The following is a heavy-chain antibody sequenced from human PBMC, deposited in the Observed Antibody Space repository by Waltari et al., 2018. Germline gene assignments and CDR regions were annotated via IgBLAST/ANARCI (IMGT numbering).Heavy chain of an antibody. Sequence: EEKMVEYGGGWVQPGGSLRLSCTGSGFPCNKYWLHGVRQDPGKGPEWISHINFDGSDTDYADSVRGRFTISRDNVKRTLLLQMNGLRGEDTAVYFCARVTLLRGAHWGQGTLVTVSS. D-gene: IGHD3-10*01. J-gene: IGHJ4*02. CDR2: INFDGSDT. CDR1: GFPCNKYW. V-gene: IGHV3-74*01. CDR3: ARVTLLRGAH.